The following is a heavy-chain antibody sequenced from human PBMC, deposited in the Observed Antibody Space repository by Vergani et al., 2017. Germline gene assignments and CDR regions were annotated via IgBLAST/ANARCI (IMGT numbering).Heavy chain of an antibody. CDR3: AREEEKYYDFWSGYRGNWFDP. Sequence: QVQLVESGGGVVQPGRSLRLSCAASGFTFSSYAMHWVRQAPGKGLEWVAVISYDGSNKYYADSVKGRFTISRDNSKNTLYLQMNSLRAEDTAVYYCAREEEKYYDFWSGYRGNWFDPWGQGTLVTVSS. CDR1: GFTFSSYA. CDR2: ISYDGSNK. V-gene: IGHV3-30*01. D-gene: IGHD3-3*01. J-gene: IGHJ5*02.